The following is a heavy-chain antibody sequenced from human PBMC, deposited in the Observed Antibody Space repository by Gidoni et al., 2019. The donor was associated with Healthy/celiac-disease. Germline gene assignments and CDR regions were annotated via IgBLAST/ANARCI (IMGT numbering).Heavy chain of an antibody. CDR2: IIPIFGTA. CDR3: ARRPESYYDSSGRDAFDI. CDR1: GGTFSSYA. V-gene: IGHV1-69*01. D-gene: IGHD3-22*01. Sequence: QVQLVQSGAEVKKPGSSVKVSCQASGGTFSSYAFSWVRQAPGQGLEWIGGIIPIFGTANYAQKVQGRVTITADESTSTAYMELGSLRSEDTAVYYCARRPESYYDSSGRDAFDIWGQGTMVTVSS. J-gene: IGHJ3*02.